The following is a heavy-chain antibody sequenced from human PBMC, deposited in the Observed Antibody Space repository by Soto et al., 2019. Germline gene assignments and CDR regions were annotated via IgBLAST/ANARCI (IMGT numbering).Heavy chain of an antibody. CDR1: GFTFSSYA. V-gene: IGHV3-23*01. D-gene: IGHD3-3*01. J-gene: IGHJ4*02. Sequence: GGSLRLSCAASGFTFSSYAMSWVRQAPGKGLEWVSAMSGSGGSTYYADSVKGRFTISRDNSKNTLYLQMNSLRAEDTAVYYCAKNVLIRERVTIFGVVIIDDGYDYWGQGTLVTVSS. CDR2: MSGSGGST. CDR3: AKNVLIRERVTIFGVVIIDDGYDY.